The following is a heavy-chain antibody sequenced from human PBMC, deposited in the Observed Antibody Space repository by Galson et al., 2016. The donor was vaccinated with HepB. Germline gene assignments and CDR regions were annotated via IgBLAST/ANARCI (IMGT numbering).Heavy chain of an antibody. V-gene: IGHV3-21*04. CDR2: ISYNI. J-gene: IGHJ4*02. CDR3: VNPGTYSLY. D-gene: IGHD2-21*01. Sequence: SLRLSCAASGFTFSTYNMNWVCQAPGKGLEWVSSISYNIYYADSVRGRFTISRDNAKNSLFLQMNSLRAEDTAKYYCVNPGTYSLYWGQGTLVTVSS. CDR1: GFTFSTYN.